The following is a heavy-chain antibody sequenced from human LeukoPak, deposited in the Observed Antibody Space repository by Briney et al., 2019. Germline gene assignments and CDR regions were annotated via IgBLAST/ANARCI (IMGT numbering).Heavy chain of an antibody. CDR2: IYTSGST. J-gene: IGHJ6*03. CDR1: GDSISSGDYF. D-gene: IGHD6-6*01. V-gene: IGHV4-61*02. Sequence: PSETLSLTCTVSGDSISSGDYFWTWIRQPAGKGLEWIGRIYTSGSTNYNPSLKSRVTISVDTSKNQFSLKLSSVTAADTAVYYCARVPRIAARPAGYYYYYYMDVWGKGTTVTVSS. CDR3: ARVPRIAARPAGYYYYYYMDV.